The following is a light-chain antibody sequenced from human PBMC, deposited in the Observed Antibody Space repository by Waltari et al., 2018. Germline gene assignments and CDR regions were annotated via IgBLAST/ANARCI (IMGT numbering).Light chain of an antibody. Sequence: EIVMTQSPATSSVAPGERVTLSCRASQSLSDNFAWYQQKPGQAPRLLFYRTSTWATGVPARFSGSGSGTEITLTISSLQSEDFAVYYCQQYNSWPYTFGQGTKLEVK. CDR2: RTS. CDR1: QSLSDN. V-gene: IGKV3-15*01. J-gene: IGKJ2*01. CDR3: QQYNSWPYT.